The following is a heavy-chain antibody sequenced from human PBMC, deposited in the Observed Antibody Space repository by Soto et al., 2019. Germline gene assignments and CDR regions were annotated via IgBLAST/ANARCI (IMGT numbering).Heavy chain of an antibody. Sequence: GGSLRLSCAASGFTFSSYSMNWVRQAPGKGLEWVSYISSSSSTIYYADSVKGRFTISRDNAKNTLYLQMNSLRAEDTAVYYCAKDPPRSSWGNYFDYWGQGTLVTVSS. D-gene: IGHD6-13*01. CDR1: GFTFSSYS. V-gene: IGHV3-48*01. J-gene: IGHJ4*02. CDR2: ISSSSSTI. CDR3: AKDPPRSSWGNYFDY.